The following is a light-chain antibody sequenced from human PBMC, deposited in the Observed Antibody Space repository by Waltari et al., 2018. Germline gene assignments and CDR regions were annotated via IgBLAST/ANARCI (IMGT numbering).Light chain of an antibody. CDR3: EQYRIRPWT. V-gene: IGKV1-5*03. CDR2: KAS. J-gene: IGKJ1*01. CDR1: ESITRW. Sequence: DIQMTQSPPPLSAFVGDTVTITCRASESITRWLAWYQEKPGKAPKLLIPKASNLESAVPSTFSGSGSGTACTLTISSLQADDCASYYCEQYRIRPWTLGQGTKVGI.